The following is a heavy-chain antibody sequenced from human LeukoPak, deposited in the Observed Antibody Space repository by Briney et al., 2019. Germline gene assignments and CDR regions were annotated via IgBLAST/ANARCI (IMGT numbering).Heavy chain of an antibody. CDR2: ISPVSSYT. CDR3: VRDVSRRIGMDV. Sequence: GGSLRLSCLASGFSFNSYTMNWVREAPRKGLEWVSTISPVSSYTWYAESVKGRFTISRDNPKNSLYLQMDSLRAEDTAVYYCVRDVSRRIGMDVWGQGTTVTVSS. D-gene: IGHD2/OR15-2a*01. CDR1: GFSFNSYT. J-gene: IGHJ6*02. V-gene: IGHV3-21*01.